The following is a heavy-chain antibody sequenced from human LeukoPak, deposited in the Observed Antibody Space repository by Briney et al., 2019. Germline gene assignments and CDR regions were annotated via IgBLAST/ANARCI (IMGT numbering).Heavy chain of an antibody. D-gene: IGHD2-2*01. CDR1: GFTFSSYG. CDR2: ISGSTSTI. Sequence: PGGSLRLSCTASGFTFSSYGMDWVRKAPGKGLEWVSYISGSTSTIYYADSVQGRFTISSDSAQNSLFLQMNSLRAEDTAVYYCARDTSFAFDIWGQGTMVTVSS. J-gene: IGHJ3*02. V-gene: IGHV3-48*01. CDR3: ARDTSFAFDI.